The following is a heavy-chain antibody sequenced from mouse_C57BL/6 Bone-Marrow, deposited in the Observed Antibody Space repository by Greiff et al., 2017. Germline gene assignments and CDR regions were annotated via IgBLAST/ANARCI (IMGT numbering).Heavy chain of an antibody. CDR2: IYPGDGDT. J-gene: IGHJ2*01. CDR1: GYAFSSSW. CDR3: ALIYYYGSSFYFDY. Sequence: VQLQQSGPELVKPGASVKISCKASGYAFSSSWMNWVKQRPGKGLEWIGRIYPGDGDTNYNGKFKGKATLAADKSSSTAYMQLRSLTSEDSAVYFFALIYYYGSSFYFDYWGQGTTLTVSS. D-gene: IGHD1-1*01. V-gene: IGHV1-82*01.